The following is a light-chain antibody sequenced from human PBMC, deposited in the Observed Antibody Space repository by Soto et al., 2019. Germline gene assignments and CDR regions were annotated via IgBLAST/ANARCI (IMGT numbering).Light chain of an antibody. J-gene: IGKJ5*01. Sequence: EIVMTQSPATLSVSPGERATLSCRASQSVSSNLAWYQHKPGQAPRLLIYGASIRATGIPARFSGSGSGTEFTLTISSLQSEDFAVYYCQQYNNWPITFGQGTRLEVK. V-gene: IGKV3D-15*01. CDR1: QSVSSN. CDR3: QQYNNWPIT. CDR2: GAS.